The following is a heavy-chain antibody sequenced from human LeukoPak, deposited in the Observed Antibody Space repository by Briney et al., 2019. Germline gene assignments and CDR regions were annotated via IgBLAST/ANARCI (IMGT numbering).Heavy chain of an antibody. CDR3: ARDRALYDSRRGYYYTEDDY. D-gene: IGHD3-22*01. CDR2: INQDGSEK. J-gene: IGHJ4*02. V-gene: IGHV3-7*01. CDR1: GFTFSSYA. Sequence: GGSLRLSCAASGFTFSSYAMSWVRQAPGKGLEWVANINQDGSEKYQVDSVKGRFTISRDNAKSSVDLQMNNLRADDTAVYYCARDRALYDSRRGYYYTEDDYWGQGTLAIVSS.